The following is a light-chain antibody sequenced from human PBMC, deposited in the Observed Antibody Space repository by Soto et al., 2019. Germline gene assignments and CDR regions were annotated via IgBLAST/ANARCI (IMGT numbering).Light chain of an antibody. Sequence: EIVLTQSPGTLSLSPGERATLSCRASQSVSSSYLAWYQQKPRQAPRLLIYGASSRATGIPDRFSGSGSGTDFPLTISRLEPEDFAVYYCQQYGSSPPVTFGQGTKVEIK. CDR1: QSVSSSY. CDR3: QQYGSSPPVT. J-gene: IGKJ1*01. CDR2: GAS. V-gene: IGKV3-20*01.